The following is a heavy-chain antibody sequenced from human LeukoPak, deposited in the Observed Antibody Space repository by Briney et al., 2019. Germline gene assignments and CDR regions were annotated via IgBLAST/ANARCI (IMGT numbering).Heavy chain of an antibody. D-gene: IGHD6-13*01. CDR2: IYYSGST. CDR3: ARAPLISGYSSSWYEVYYYYMDV. V-gene: IGHV4-59*11. Sequence: PSETLSLTCTVSGGSISSHYWGWIRQPPGKGLEWIGYIYYSGSTNYNPSLKSRVTISVDTSKNQFSLKLSSVTAADTAVYYCARAPLISGYSSSWYEVYYYYMDVWGKGTTVTVSS. J-gene: IGHJ6*03. CDR1: GGSISSHY.